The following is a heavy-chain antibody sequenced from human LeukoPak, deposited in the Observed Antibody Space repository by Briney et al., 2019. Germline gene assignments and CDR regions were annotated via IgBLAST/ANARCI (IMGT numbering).Heavy chain of an antibody. CDR3: ARGGYYGSGIYSPSNY. CDR1: GGTFSSYA. CDR2: INTNTGNP. J-gene: IGHJ4*02. V-gene: IGHV7-4-1*02. Sequence: GSSVKVSCKASGGTFSSYAISWVRQAPGQGLEWMGWINTNTGNPTYAQGFTGRFVFSLDTSVSTAYLQISSLRAEDTAVYYCARGGYYGSGIYSPSNYWGQGTLVTVSS. D-gene: IGHD3-10*01.